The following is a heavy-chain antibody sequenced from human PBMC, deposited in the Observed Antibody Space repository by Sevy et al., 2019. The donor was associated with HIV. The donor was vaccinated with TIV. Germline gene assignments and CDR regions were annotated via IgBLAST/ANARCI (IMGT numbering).Heavy chain of an antibody. Sequence: GGSLRLSCAASGFTFSSYGMHWVRQAPGKGLEWVAIISYDGTNKYFTDSVKGRFTISRDNSKKMLYLQMNSLRVEDTAVYYCAKETWYGSQPLLDYWGQGTLVTVSS. CDR2: ISYDGTNK. V-gene: IGHV3-30*18. CDR3: AKETWYGSQPLLDY. CDR1: GFTFSSYG. D-gene: IGHD6-13*01. J-gene: IGHJ4*02.